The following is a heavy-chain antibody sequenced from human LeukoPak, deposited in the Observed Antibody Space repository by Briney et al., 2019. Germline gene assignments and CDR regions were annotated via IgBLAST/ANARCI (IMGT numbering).Heavy chain of an antibody. CDR1: GGSISSYY. J-gene: IGHJ4*02. V-gene: IGHV4-59*01. CDR3: ARRTNMGRHDY. Sequence: SETLSLTCTVSGGSISSYYWTWIRQPPGKGLEWIGYIYYSGSTNYNPSLKSRVTISVDTSKNQFSLKLSSVTAADTAVYYCARRTNMGRHDYWGQGTLVTVSS. D-gene: IGHD3-10*01. CDR2: IYYSGST.